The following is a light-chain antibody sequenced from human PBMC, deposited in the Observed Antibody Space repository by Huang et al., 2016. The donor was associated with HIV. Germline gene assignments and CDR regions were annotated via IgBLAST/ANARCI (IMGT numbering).Light chain of an antibody. V-gene: IGKV2-30*02. J-gene: IGKJ5*01. Sequence: DVVMTQSPLSLPVTLGQPASISCRSSQSLVHSDGNIYLNWFQQRQGQSPRRLIYKVANRDSGVPDRFSGSGSGTDFTLKISRVEAEDVGVYYCMQGTHWPPITFGQGTRLEIK. CDR1: QSLVHSDGNIY. CDR2: KVA. CDR3: MQGTHWPPIT.